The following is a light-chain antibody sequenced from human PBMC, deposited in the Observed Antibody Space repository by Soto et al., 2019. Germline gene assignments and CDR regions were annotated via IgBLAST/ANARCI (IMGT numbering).Light chain of an antibody. J-gene: IGKJ4*01. V-gene: IGKV1-12*01. CDR2: AVS. CDR1: QGVSSW. Sequence: DIQMTQSPSSVSASVGDRVTITCRSRQGVSSWLAWDQQKPGMAPKLLIYAVSTLQSGVPARFSGSGSGTDFTLTISSLQPDDFATYYCQQANGFPVTFGGGTRVEIK. CDR3: QQANGFPVT.